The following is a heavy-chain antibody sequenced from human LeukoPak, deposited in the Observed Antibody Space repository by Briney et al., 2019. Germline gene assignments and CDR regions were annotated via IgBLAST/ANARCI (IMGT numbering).Heavy chain of an antibody. CDR2: INHSGSI. CDR3: ARVDFWSGYYRDY. Sequence: PSETLSLTCAVYGGSFSGYYWSWIRQPPGKGLEWIGEINHSGSINYNPSLKSRVTISVDTSKNQFSLKRSSVTAADTAVYYCARVDFWSGYYRDYWGQGTLVTVSS. D-gene: IGHD3-3*01. V-gene: IGHV4-34*01. J-gene: IGHJ4*02. CDR1: GGSFSGYY.